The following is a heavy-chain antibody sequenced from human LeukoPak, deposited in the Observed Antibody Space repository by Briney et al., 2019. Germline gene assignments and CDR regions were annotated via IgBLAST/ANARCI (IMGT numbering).Heavy chain of an antibody. CDR2: ISYDGSNK. CDR1: GFTFSSYA. J-gene: IGHJ4*02. V-gene: IGHV3-30-3*01. Sequence: GGSLRLSCAASGFTFSSYAMHWVRQAPGKGLEWVAVISYDGSNKYYADSVKGRFTISRDNSKNTLYLQMNSLRAEDTAVYYCAIHRGYCSGGSCTRFDYWGQGTLVTVSS. D-gene: IGHD2-15*01. CDR3: AIHRGYCSGGSCTRFDY.